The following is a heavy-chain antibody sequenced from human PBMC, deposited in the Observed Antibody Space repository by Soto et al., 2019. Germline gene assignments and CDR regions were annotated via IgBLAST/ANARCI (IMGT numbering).Heavy chain of an antibody. CDR3: ARDHERGYSGYEKEWWFDP. D-gene: IGHD5-12*01. Sequence: SETLSLTCTVSGGSISSYYWSWIRQPPGKGLEWIGYIYYSGSTNYNPSLKSRVTISVDTSKNQFSLKLSSVTAADTAVYYCARDHERGYSGYEKEWWFDPWGQGTLVTVSS. J-gene: IGHJ5*02. V-gene: IGHV4-59*01. CDR1: GGSISSYY. CDR2: IYYSGST.